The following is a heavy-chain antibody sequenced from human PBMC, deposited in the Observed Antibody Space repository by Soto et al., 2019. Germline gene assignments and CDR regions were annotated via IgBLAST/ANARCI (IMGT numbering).Heavy chain of an antibody. V-gene: IGHV1-69*02. CDR1: GGTFSSYT. D-gene: IGHD2-21*02. Sequence: SVKVSCKASGGTFSSYTISWVRQAPGQGLEWMGRIIPIVGITKYAQKFQGRVTITADKSTSTAYMELSSLRSEDTAVYYCARDDGLAYCGGDCYSWGQGTLVTVS. CDR3: ARDDGLAYCGGDCYS. J-gene: IGHJ4*02. CDR2: IIPIVGIT.